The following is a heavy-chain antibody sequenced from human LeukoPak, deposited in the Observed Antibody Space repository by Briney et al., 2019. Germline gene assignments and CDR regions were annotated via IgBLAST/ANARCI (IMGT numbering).Heavy chain of an antibody. CDR3: AKSELGDYYYYYMDV. D-gene: IGHD7-27*01. J-gene: IGHJ6*03. V-gene: IGHV3-23*01. CDR1: GFTFSSYA. Sequence: PGGSLRLSCAASGFTFSSYAMSWVRQAPGKGLEWVSAISGSGGSTYYADSVKGRFTISRDNSKNTLYLQMNSLRGEDTAVYYCAKSELGDYYYYYMDVWGKGTTVTVSS. CDR2: ISGSGGST.